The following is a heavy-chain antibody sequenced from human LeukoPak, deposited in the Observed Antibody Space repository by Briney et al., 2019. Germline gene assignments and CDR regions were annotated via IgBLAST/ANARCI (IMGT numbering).Heavy chain of an antibody. J-gene: IGHJ4*02. V-gene: IGHV3-7*01. D-gene: IGHD4-17*01. CDR2: IKQDGSEK. Sequence: PGGSLRLSRAASGFTFSSYWMSWVRQAPGKGLEWVANIKQDGSEKYYVDSVKGRFTISRDNAKNSLYLQMNSLRAEDTAVYYCARELYGDYDLDYWGQGTLVTVFS. CDR1: GFTFSSYW. CDR3: ARELYGDYDLDY.